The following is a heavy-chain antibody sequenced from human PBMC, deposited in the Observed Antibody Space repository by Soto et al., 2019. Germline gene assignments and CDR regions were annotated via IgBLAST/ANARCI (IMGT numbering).Heavy chain of an antibody. CDR3: AREAYYDSSGTPTSVAFDI. D-gene: IGHD3-22*01. J-gene: IGHJ3*02. Sequence: ASVKVSCKASGYTFTGYYMHWVRQAPGQGLEWMGWINPNSGGTNYAQKFQGWVTMTRDTSISTAYMELSRLRSDDTAVYYCAREAYYDSSGTPTSVAFDIWGQGTMVTVS. CDR1: GYTFTGYY. CDR2: INPNSGGT. V-gene: IGHV1-2*04.